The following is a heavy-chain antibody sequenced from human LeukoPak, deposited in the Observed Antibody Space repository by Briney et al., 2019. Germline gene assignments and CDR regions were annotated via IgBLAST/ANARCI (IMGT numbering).Heavy chain of an antibody. CDR3: ARGLYYFDY. J-gene: IGHJ4*02. Sequence: PGGSLRLSCAASGFIVSSNYMSWVRQVPGKGLEWVSVIYSGGSTYYADSVKGRFTISRDNSKNTLYLQMNSLRAEDTAVYYCARGLYYFDYWGQGTLVTVSS. CDR1: GFIVSSNY. D-gene: IGHD3-10*01. CDR2: IYSGGST. V-gene: IGHV3-53*01.